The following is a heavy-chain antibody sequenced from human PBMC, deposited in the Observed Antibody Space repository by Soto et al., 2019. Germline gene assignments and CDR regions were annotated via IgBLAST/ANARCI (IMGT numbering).Heavy chain of an antibody. CDR3: AKDRGNYGDVGLDH. V-gene: IGHV3-53*04. J-gene: IGHJ4*02. Sequence: EVQLVESGGDLVQPGGSLRLSCVASGFIVSGSYMSWVRQAPGEGLEWVSVMYPDGSKHYVESVKGRFAISRQNSENAVFLQINSLRAEDTAMYYCAKDRGNYGDVGLDHWGQGTLVTVSS. CDR2: MYPDGSK. D-gene: IGHD4-17*01. CDR1: GFIVSGSY.